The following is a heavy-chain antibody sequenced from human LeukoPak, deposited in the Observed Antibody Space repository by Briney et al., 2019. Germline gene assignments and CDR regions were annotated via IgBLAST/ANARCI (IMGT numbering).Heavy chain of an antibody. D-gene: IGHD3-22*01. CDR1: GYTFTAYS. Sequence: GASVKVSCKASGYTFTAYSVHWVRQAPGQGLEWMGWINPNSGGTNYAQKFQGRVTMTRDTSTSTVYMELSSLRSEDTAVYYCASAYYYDSSGYFRKRGSVGMDVWGQGTTVTVSS. J-gene: IGHJ6*02. CDR2: INPNSGGT. V-gene: IGHV1-2*02. CDR3: ASAYYYDSSGYFRKRGSVGMDV.